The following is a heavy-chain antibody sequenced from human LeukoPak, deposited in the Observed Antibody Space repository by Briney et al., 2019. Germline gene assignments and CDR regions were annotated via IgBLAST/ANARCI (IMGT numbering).Heavy chain of an antibody. Sequence: SVKVSCKASGGTFSSYAISWVRQAPGQGLEWMGGIIPIFGTANYAQKFQGRVTITADESTGTAYMELSSLRSEDTAVYYCARVFGEMYYYDSDNSGYFDYWGQGTLVTVSS. CDR2: IIPIFGTA. V-gene: IGHV1-69*01. D-gene: IGHD3-22*01. J-gene: IGHJ4*02. CDR1: GGTFSSYA. CDR3: ARVFGEMYYYDSDNSGYFDY.